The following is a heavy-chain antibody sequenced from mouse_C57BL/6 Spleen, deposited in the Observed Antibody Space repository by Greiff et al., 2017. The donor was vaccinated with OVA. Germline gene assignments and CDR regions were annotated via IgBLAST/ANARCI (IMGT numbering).Heavy chain of an antibody. Sequence: VQLKQSGAELVKPGASVKLSCTASGFNIKDYYMHWVKQRTEQGLEWIGRIDPEDGETKDAPKFQGKATITADTSSNTAYLQLSSLTSEDTAVYYCARGGYDGYVDYWGQGTTLTVSS. CDR2: IDPEDGET. CDR1: GFNIKDYY. CDR3: ARGGYDGYVDY. J-gene: IGHJ2*01. D-gene: IGHD2-3*01. V-gene: IGHV14-2*01.